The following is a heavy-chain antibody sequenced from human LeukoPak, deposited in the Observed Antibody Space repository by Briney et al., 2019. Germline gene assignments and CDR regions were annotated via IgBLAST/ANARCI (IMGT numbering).Heavy chain of an antibody. CDR3: ARDQTDAFDI. CDR1: GYTFTDYY. J-gene: IGHJ3*02. CDR2: INPNSGGT. V-gene: IGHV1-2*02. Sequence: GASVTVSCKASGYTFTDYYMHWVRQAPGQGLEWMGWINPNSGGTNYAQKFQGRVTMTRDTSISTAYMELSTLRSDDTAVYYCARDQTDAFDIWGQGTMVTVSS.